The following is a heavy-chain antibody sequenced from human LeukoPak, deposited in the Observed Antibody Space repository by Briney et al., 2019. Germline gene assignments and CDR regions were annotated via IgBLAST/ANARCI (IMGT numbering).Heavy chain of an antibody. V-gene: IGHV1-2*06. D-gene: IGHD3-9*01. CDR3: ARDRALVRYFDWLQP. CDR2: INPNSGGT. J-gene: IGHJ5*02. CDR1: GYTFTGYY. Sequence: ASVKVSCKASGYTFTGYYMHWVRQAPGQGLEWMGRINPNSGGTNYAQKFQGRVTMTRGTSISTAYMELSRLRSDDTAVYYCARDRALVRYFDWLQPWGQGTLVTVSS.